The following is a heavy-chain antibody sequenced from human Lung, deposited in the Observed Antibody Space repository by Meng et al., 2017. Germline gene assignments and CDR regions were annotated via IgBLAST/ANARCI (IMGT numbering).Heavy chain of an antibody. J-gene: IGHJ3*02. Sequence: GHVLVNLQGTCPLTCPVSGASISNSNWWSWVRQPPGRGLQWIGDTYPSGTTHYNPSLKSRVKMSVDKSKNQSSLRLSSVTASETAVYYCARGGDYTPKTGNDAFDIWGPGTMVTVSS. D-gene: IGHD4-11*01. V-gene: IGHV4-4*03. CDR3: ARGGDYTPKTGNDAFDI. CDR1: GASISNSNW. CDR2: TYPSGTT.